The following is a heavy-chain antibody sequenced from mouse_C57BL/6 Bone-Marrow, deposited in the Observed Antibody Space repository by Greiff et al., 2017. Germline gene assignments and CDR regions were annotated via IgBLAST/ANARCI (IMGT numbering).Heavy chain of an antibody. CDR1: GYTFTSYW. D-gene: IGHD1-1*01. Sequence: QVQLQQPGAELVMPGASVKLSCTASGYTFTSYWMHWVKPRPGQGLEWIGELDPSDSYTNYTQKFKGKSTFTVDKSSTPAYMQLSSVTSEDSAVYYCARDYYCSSFWFAYWGQGALVTVSA. CDR3: ARDYYCSSFWFAY. J-gene: IGHJ3*01. V-gene: IGHV1-69*01. CDR2: LDPSDSYT.